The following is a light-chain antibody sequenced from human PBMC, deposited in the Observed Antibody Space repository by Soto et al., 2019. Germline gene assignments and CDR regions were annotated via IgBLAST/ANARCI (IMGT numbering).Light chain of an antibody. CDR2: DAS. J-gene: IGKJ1*01. Sequence: DIQMTQSPSSLSASVGDRVTITCRASQRISNFLNWYLQKPGKAPELLIFDASNLQSGVPSRFSGSGSGTDFTLTISTLQPDDFATYYCQQSYGTPWTFGQGTEV. CDR1: QRISNF. V-gene: IGKV1-39*01. CDR3: QQSYGTPWT.